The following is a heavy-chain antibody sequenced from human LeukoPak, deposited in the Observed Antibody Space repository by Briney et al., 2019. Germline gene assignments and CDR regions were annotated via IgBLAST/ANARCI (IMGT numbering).Heavy chain of an antibody. CDR1: GASIRSYY. Sequence: TPSDTLSLTCTVSGASIRSYYWSWIRQPPGKGPECIGYIYYTGSTNYNYNPSLKSRVTISVDTSKNQFSLKLSSVIAADTAVYYCARHGPRRDGYNYDYWGPGTLVTVSS. CDR3: ARHGPRRDGYNYDY. D-gene: IGHD5-24*01. CDR2: IYYTGSTNY. V-gene: IGHV4-59*08. J-gene: IGHJ4*02.